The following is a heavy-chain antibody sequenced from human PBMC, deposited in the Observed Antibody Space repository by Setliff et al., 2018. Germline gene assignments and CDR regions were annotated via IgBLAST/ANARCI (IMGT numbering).Heavy chain of an antibody. Sequence: PSETLSLTCAVYGGSFSTYYWSWIRQPPGKGLEWLGEVSHSGSTNYNPSLKSRVTMSVEKSKNQFSLKLTSVTAADTALYYCAASRAYTGAVEEWFLPKTFDFWGQGSPVTVSS. CDR1: GGSFSTYY. CDR2: VSHSGST. D-gene: IGHD3-10*01. CDR3: AASRAYTGAVEEWFLPKTFDF. J-gene: IGHJ4*02. V-gene: IGHV4-34*01.